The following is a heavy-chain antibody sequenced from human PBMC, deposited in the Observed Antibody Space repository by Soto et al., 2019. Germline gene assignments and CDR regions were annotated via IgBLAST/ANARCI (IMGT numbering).Heavy chain of an antibody. CDR1: GHSLSSAYY. D-gene: IGHD3-3*01. J-gene: IGHJ3*01. Sequence: TLSLTCVVSGHSLSSAYYWGWIRRPPGKGLEWIGSMYHSGSTFYNPSLKSRVTISMVTSNNQFSLKLRSATAADTAVYYCAAYDFSGAAAFDVWGLGIMVTVSS. CDR2: MYHSGST. CDR3: AAYDFSGAAAFDV. V-gene: IGHV4-38-2*01.